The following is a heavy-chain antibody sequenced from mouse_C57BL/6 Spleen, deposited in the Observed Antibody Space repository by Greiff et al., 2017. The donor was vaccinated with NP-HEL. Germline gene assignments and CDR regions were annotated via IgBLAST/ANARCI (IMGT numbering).Heavy chain of an antibody. CDR1: GYTFTDYE. V-gene: IGHV1-15*01. CDR3: TQFSYYYGSSGY. D-gene: IGHD1-1*01. CDR2: IDPETGGT. Sequence: QVQLQQSGAELVRPGASVTLSCKASGYTFTDYEMHWVKQTPVHGLEWIGAIDPETGGTAYNQKFKGKAILTADKSSSTAYMELRSLTSEDSAVYYCTQFSYYYGSSGYWGQGTTLTVSS. J-gene: IGHJ2*01.